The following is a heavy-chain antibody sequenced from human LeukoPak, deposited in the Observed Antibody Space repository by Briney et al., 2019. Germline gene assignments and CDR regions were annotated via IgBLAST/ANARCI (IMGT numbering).Heavy chain of an antibody. J-gene: IGHJ4*02. V-gene: IGHV3-21*01. D-gene: IGHD2-15*01. Sequence: PGGSLRLSCAASGFTFSSYSMNWVRQAPGKGLEWVSSISSSSSYIYYADSVKGRFTISRDNAKNSLYLQMNSLRAEDTGVYYCSKEWYCSGGSCYSFDHLGQGTLVTVSS. CDR2: ISSSSSYI. CDR3: SKEWYCSGGSCYSFDH. CDR1: GFTFSSYS.